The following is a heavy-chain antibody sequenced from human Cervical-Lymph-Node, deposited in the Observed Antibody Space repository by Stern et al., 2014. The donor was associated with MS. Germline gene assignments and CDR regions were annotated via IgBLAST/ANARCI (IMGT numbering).Heavy chain of an antibody. D-gene: IGHD3-22*01. CDR3: THVIVTYYRFDY. CDR1: GFSLSTNVVA. J-gene: IGHJ4*02. V-gene: IGHV2-5*02. Sequence: QVTLRESGPTLVKPTQTLTLTCTFSGFSLSTNVVAVGWIRQPPGKALEWLALIYWDDDKLYSPSLKSRLTIAKDTSKNQVVLTMTNMDPVDTATYYCTHVIVTYYRFDYWGQGTLVTVSS. CDR2: IYWDDDK.